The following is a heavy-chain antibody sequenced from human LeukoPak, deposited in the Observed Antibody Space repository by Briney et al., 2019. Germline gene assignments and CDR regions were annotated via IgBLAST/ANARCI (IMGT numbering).Heavy chain of an antibody. CDR3: AKEGRDLNPESPTPFDYDYVWGSYDY. J-gene: IGHJ4*02. CDR1: GFTFNSYG. CDR2: ISGSGGST. V-gene: IGHV3-23*01. Sequence: PGGSLRLSCAASGFTFNSYGMSWVRQAPGKGLEWVSAISGSGGSTYYADSVKGRFTISRDNSKNTLYLQMNSLRAEDTAVYYCAKEGRDLNPESPTPFDYDYVWGSYDYWGQGTLVTVSS. D-gene: IGHD3-16*01.